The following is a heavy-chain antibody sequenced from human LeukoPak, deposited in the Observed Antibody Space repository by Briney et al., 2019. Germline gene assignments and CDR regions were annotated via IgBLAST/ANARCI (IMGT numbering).Heavy chain of an antibody. CDR3: ARASSGSYPFDY. J-gene: IGHJ4*02. CDR2: IIPIFGTA. CDR1: GGTFSSYA. D-gene: IGHD1-26*01. Sequence: ASVKVSCKASGGTFSSYAISWVRQAPGQGLEWMGGIIPIFGTANYAQKFQGRVTMTRNTSISTAYMELSSLRSEDTAVYYCARASSGSYPFDYWGQGTLVTVSS. V-gene: IGHV1-69*05.